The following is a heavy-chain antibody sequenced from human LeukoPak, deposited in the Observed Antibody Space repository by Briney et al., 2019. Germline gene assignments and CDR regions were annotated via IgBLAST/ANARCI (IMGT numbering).Heavy chain of an antibody. D-gene: IGHD3-10*02. Sequence: GGSLRLSCAASGFTFSSSVMSWVRQAPGKGLEWVSYISSSGSTIYYADSVKGRFTISRDNAKNSLYLQMNSLRAEDTAVYYCAELGITMIGGVWGKGTTVTISS. CDR2: ISSSGSTI. CDR1: GFTFSSSV. V-gene: IGHV3-48*03. J-gene: IGHJ6*04. CDR3: AELGITMIGGV.